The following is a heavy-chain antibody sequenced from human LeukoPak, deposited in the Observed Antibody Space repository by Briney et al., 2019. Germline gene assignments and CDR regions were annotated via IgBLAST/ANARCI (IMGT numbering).Heavy chain of an antibody. V-gene: IGHV4-38-2*02. D-gene: IGHD3-22*01. CDR1: GYSISSGYY. J-gene: IGHJ4*02. Sequence: PSETLSLTCTVSGYSISSGYYWGWIRQPPGKGLEWIGSIYHSGSTYYNPSLKSRVTISVDTSKNQFSLKLSSVTAADTAVYYCARGEYYYDSSGYVFDYWGQGTLVTVSS. CDR3: ARGEYYYDSSGYVFDY. CDR2: IYHSGST.